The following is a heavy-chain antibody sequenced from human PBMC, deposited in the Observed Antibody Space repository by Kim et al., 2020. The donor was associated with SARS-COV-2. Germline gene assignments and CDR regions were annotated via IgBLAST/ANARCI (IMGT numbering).Heavy chain of an antibody. V-gene: IGHV3-33*05. CDR2: IVDDGSQK. CDR1: GSTFSRHG. Sequence: GGSLRLSCAVSGSTFSRHGMHWVRQAPGKGLEWVAVIVDDGSQKYYTDSVKGRFTVSKDNSRNTLYLQMDSLRADDTAVYYCARWAGNREGGYCLDYWGQGTLVTVSS. J-gene: IGHJ4*02. D-gene: IGHD2-21*02. CDR3: ARWAGNREGGYCLDY.